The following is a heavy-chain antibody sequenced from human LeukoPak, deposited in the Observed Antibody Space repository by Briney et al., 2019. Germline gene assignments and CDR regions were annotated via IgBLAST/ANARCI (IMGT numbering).Heavy chain of an antibody. D-gene: IGHD3-22*01. V-gene: IGHV4-59*01. J-gene: IGHJ3*02. CDR3: ARDLQYYYDSSGYYPVGAFDI. CDR2: IYYSGST. CDR1: GGSIRSYN. Sequence: SETLSLTCTDPGGSIRSYNWSWIRPPPGKGLERIGYIYYSGSTNYNPSHKSRVTISVDTSKNQYSLKLSSVTAADTAVYYCARDLQYYYDSSGYYPVGAFDIWGQGTMVTVSS.